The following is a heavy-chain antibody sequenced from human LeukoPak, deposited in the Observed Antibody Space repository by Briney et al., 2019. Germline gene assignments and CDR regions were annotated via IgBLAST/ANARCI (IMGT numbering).Heavy chain of an antibody. CDR1: GFTFSSYW. D-gene: IGHD3-10*01. CDR2: IKQDGSEK. J-gene: IGHJ6*02. CDR3: ARVRAGFYYGMDV. Sequence: PGGSLRLSCLASGFTFSSYWMSWVRQAPGKGLEWVANIKQDGSEKYYVDSVKGRFTISRDNAKISLYLQMNSLRVEDTAVYYCARVRAGFYYGMDVWGQGTTVTVSS. V-gene: IGHV3-7*01.